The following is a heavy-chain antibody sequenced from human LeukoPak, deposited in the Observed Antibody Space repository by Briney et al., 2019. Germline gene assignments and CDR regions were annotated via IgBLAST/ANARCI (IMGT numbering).Heavy chain of an antibody. CDR3: ARWAGFCTTNNCYNPFDY. CDR2: IIPIFGTT. J-gene: IGHJ4*02. CDR1: GGTFSSYT. V-gene: IGHV1-69*05. D-gene: IGHD2-2*02. Sequence: SVKVSCKASGGTFSSYTFSWVRQAPGQGLEWMGGIIPIFGTTAYAQKFQGRVAFITDASTSTVYMELSSLRSEDTAVYYCARWAGFCTTNNCYNPFDYWGQGTLVTVSS.